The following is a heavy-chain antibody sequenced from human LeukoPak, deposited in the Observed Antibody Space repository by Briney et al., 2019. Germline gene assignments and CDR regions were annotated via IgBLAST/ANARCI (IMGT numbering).Heavy chain of an antibody. Sequence: ASVKVSCKASGYTFTNYVVHWVRQAPGQRPEWMGYINAGNGDTKYSKNFQDGVTITRDTSASTAYMEVSSLTSEDTALYSCVRDDCAADACYPGGYWGQGTLVTVSS. V-gene: IGHV1-3*01. J-gene: IGHJ4*02. CDR3: VRDDCAADACYPGGY. D-gene: IGHD2-21*02. CDR1: GYTFTNYV. CDR2: INAGNGDT.